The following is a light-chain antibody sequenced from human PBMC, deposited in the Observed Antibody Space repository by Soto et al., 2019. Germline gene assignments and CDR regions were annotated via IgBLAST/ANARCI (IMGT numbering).Light chain of an antibody. Sequence: DIQLTQSPSFLSASVGDRVTITCRASQGISSYLAWYQQKSGKAPKLLIYAASTLQSGVPSRFSGSGSGTEFTLTISSLQPEDFATYYCQQLNSYSFGGGTKVEIK. V-gene: IGKV1-9*01. CDR1: QGISSY. CDR2: AAS. J-gene: IGKJ4*01. CDR3: QQLNSYS.